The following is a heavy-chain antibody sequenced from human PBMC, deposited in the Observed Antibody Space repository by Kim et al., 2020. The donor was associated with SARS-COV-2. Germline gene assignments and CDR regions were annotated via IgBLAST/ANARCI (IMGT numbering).Heavy chain of an antibody. CDR1: GFTFSSYA. D-gene: IGHD6-13*01. CDR2: ISGSGGST. CDR3: AKGGRIAAAGNGAS. V-gene: IGHV3-23*01. J-gene: IGHJ4*02. Sequence: GGSLRLSCASSGFTFSSYAMSWVRQAPGKGLEWVSAISGSGGSTYYADSVKGRFTISRDNSKNTLYLQMNSLRAEDTAVYYCAKGGRIAAAGNGASWGQGTLVTVSS.